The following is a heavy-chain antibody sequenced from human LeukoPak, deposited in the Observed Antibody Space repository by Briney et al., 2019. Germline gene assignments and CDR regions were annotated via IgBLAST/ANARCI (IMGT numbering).Heavy chain of an antibody. V-gene: IGHV3-30*18. CDR2: ISYDGSDK. J-gene: IGHJ4*02. CDR1: GFTSTSYA. Sequence: GGSLRLSCVASGFTSTSYAMHWVRQAPGKGLEWVAVISYDGSDKYSADSVKGRFTISRDNSKNTLYLQMNSLRAEDTAVYYCAKNAHYQGYSYGGIDYWGQGTLVTVSS. CDR3: AKNAHYQGYSYGGIDY. D-gene: IGHD5-18*01.